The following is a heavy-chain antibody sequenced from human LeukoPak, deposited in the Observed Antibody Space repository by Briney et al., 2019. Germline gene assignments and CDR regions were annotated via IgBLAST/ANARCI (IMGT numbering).Heavy chain of an antibody. CDR2: IYYSGST. CDR3: ARAYSGSYFGAFDI. V-gene: IGHV4-39*07. J-gene: IGHJ3*02. Sequence: SETRSLTCTVSGGSISSSSYYWGWIRQPPGKGLEWIGSIYYSGSTNYNPSLKSRVTISVDRSKNQFSLKLSSVTAADTAVYYCARAYSGSYFGAFDIWGQGTMVTVSS. D-gene: IGHD1-26*01. CDR1: GGSISSSSYY.